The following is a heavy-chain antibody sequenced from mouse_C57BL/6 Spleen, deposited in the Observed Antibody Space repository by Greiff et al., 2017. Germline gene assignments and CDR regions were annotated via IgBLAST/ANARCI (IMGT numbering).Heavy chain of an antibody. CDR1: GFTFSDYY. Sequence: EVQLQQSEGGLVQPGSSMKLSCTASGFTFSDYYMAWVRQVPEKGLEWVANINYDGSSTYYLDSLKSRFIISRDNAKNILYLQMSSLKSEDTATYYCAREGLWGTDYWGQGTTLTVSS. CDR2: INYDGSST. V-gene: IGHV5-16*01. D-gene: IGHD6-1*01. J-gene: IGHJ2*01. CDR3: AREGLWGTDY.